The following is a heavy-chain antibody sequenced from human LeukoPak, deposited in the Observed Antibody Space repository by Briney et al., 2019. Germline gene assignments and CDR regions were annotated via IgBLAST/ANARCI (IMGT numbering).Heavy chain of an antibody. CDR1: GGSIGSYY. CDR2: IYYSGAT. D-gene: IGHD5-12*01. Sequence: SETLVLTCTVSGGSIGSYYWTWIRQPPGKRLEWIGYIYYSGATYYNPSLKSRVTISLDTSKNKFSLSLTSLNVADTAVYYCARAGGYSGYASNWGQGTLVTVSS. V-gene: IGHV4-59*01. J-gene: IGHJ4*02. CDR3: ARAGGYSGYASN.